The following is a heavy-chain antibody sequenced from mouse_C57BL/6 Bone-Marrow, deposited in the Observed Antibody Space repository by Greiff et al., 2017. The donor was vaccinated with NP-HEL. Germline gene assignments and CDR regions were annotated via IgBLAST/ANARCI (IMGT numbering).Heavy chain of an antibody. J-gene: IGHJ3*01. CDR2: LHPNSGST. Sequence: QVQLQQPGAELVKPGASVKLSCKASGYTFTSYWMHWVKQRPGQGLAWIGMLHPNSGSTTYNEKFKSKATLTVDKSSSTAYMQLSSLTSEDSAVYYCARGSRVFAYWGQGTLVTVSA. CDR1: GYTFTSYW. D-gene: IGHD1-1*01. CDR3: ARGSRVFAY. V-gene: IGHV1-64*01.